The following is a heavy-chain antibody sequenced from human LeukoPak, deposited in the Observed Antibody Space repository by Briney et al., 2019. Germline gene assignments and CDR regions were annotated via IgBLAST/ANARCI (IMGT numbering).Heavy chain of an antibody. CDR3: ARLYSSSLGRVFDY. CDR1: GGSISSYY. D-gene: IGHD6-13*01. CDR2: ISYSGST. Sequence: SETLSLTCTVSGGSISSYYWSWIRQPPGKGLEWVGYISYSGSTNYNPSLKSRVTISVDTSKNQFSLKLSSVTAADTAIYYCARLYSSSLGRVFDYWGQGTLVTVSS. V-gene: IGHV4-59*01. J-gene: IGHJ4*02.